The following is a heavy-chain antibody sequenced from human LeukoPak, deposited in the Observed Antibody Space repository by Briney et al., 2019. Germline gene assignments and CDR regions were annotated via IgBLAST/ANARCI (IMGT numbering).Heavy chain of an antibody. CDR2: IDGDESAT. V-gene: IGHV3-74*01. CDR1: GFTFRSHW. CDR3: ARRAGAYSHPYDY. J-gene: IGHJ4*02. D-gene: IGHD4/OR15-4a*01. Sequence: PGGSLRLSCAATGFTFRSHWIHWVRQAPGKGLIWVSRIDGDESATYYGDSVKGRFTISRDNSKNTLYLQMNSLRAEDTAVYYCARRAGAYSHPYDYWGQGTLVTVSS.